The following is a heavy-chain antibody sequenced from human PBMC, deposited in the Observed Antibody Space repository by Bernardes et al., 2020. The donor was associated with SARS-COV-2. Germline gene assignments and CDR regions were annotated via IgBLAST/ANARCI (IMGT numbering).Heavy chain of an antibody. CDR3: ARRHGGNSLRAFDI. J-gene: IGHJ3*02. Sequence: GASLIISNECSGYSITSYWIGLVREMPGKRLEWMGIIYPGDSDTRYSPSFQGQVTISADKSITTAYLQWSSLKASDTAMYYCARRHGGNSLRAFDIWSQGTMVTVSS. CDR2: IYPGDSDT. D-gene: IGHD2-21*02. V-gene: IGHV5-51*01. CDR1: GYSITSYW.